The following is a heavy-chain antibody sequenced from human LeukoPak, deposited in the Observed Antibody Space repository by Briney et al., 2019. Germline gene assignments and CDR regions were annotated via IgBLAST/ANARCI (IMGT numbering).Heavy chain of an antibody. CDR2: ISYDGSNK. J-gene: IGHJ4*02. V-gene: IGHV3-30*03. CDR1: GFTFSSYG. Sequence: GGSLRLSCAASGFTFSSYGMHWVSQAPGKGLEWVAVISYDGSNKYYADSVKGRFTISRDNSKNTLYLQMNSLRAEDTAVYYCATQGSTVTLDYWGQGTLVTVSS. D-gene: IGHD4-17*01. CDR3: ATQGSTVTLDY.